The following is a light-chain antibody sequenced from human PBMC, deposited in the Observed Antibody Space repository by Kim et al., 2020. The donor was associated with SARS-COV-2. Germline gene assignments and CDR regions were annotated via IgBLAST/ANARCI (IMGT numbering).Light chain of an antibody. CDR2: GAS. V-gene: IGKV3-20*01. CDR3: QQYAESPRT. CDR1: QSVSTTY. J-gene: IGKJ1*01. Sequence: FPGERATLSCRASQSVSTTYLAWYQQKPGQAPRLLIYGASSRATGIPDRFSGSGSGTDFTLTISRLEPEDIAVYYCQQYAESPRTFGQGTKVDIK.